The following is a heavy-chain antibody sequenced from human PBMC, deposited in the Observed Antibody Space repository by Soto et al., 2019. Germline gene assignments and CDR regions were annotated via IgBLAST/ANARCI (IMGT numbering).Heavy chain of an antibody. CDR1: GFTFSTYA. CDR3: AKDDGYSSSWYNY. D-gene: IGHD6-13*01. J-gene: IGHJ4*02. CDR2: ISGSGGST. V-gene: IGHV3-23*01. Sequence: GGSLRLSCAVSGFTFSTYAMSWVRQAPGKGLEWVSAISGSGGSTYYADTVKGRFTISRDNSKNTLYLQVNSLRAEDTAVYYCAKDDGYSSSWYNYWGQGTLVTVSS.